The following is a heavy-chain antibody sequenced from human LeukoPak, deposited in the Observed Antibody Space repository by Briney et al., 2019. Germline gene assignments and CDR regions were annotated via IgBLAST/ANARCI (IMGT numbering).Heavy chain of an antibody. CDR3: AKGGMVRGEYDY. D-gene: IGHD3-10*01. V-gene: IGHV3-48*03. CDR1: GFTFSSYE. J-gene: IGHJ4*02. Sequence: GGSLRLSCAASGFTFSSYEMNWVRQAPGKGLEWVSYISSSGSTIYYADSVKGRFTISRDNAKNSLYLQMNTLRVEDTAVYYCAKGGMVRGEYDYWGQGTLVTVSS. CDR2: ISSSGSTI.